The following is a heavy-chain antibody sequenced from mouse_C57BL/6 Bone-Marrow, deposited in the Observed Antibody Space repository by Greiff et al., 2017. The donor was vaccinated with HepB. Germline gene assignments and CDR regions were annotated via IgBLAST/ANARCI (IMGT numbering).Heavy chain of an antibody. CDR1: GYAFSSSW. D-gene: IGHD1-1*01. Sequence: QVQLQQSGPELVKPGASVKISCKASGYAFSSSWMNWVKQRPGKGLEWIGRIYPGDGDTNYNGKFKGKATLTSDKSSSTAYMQLSSLTSEDSAVYFCARENYYYGSSYVEGAMDYWGQGTSVTVSS. V-gene: IGHV1-82*01. CDR3: ARENYYYGSSYVEGAMDY. J-gene: IGHJ4*01. CDR2: IYPGDGDT.